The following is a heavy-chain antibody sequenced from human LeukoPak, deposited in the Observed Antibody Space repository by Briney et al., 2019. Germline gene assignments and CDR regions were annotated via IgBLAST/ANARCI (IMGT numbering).Heavy chain of an antibody. CDR3: ATVTEYSSGRGEFDY. D-gene: IGHD6-19*01. CDR2: FDPEDGET. V-gene: IGHV1-24*01. Sequence: ASVKVSCKVSGYTLTELSMHWVRQAPGKGLEWMGGFDPEDGETIYAQKFQGRVTMTEDTSTDTAYMELSSLRSEDTAVYYCATVTEYSSGRGEFDYWGQGTLVTVSS. J-gene: IGHJ4*02. CDR1: GYTLTELS.